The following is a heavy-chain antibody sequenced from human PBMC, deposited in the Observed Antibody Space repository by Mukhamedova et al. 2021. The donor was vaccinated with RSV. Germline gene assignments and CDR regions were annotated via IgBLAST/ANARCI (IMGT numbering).Heavy chain of an antibody. D-gene: IGHD3-22*01. J-gene: IGHJ3*02. CDR2: ISSSSSTI. V-gene: IGHV3-48*04. Sequence: GPGKGLEWVSYISSSSSTIYYADSVKGRFTISRDNAKNSLYLQMNSLRAEDTAVYYCARAATGGVWLLLPSSAFDIWGQGTMVTVS. CDR3: ARAATGGVWLLLPSSAFDI.